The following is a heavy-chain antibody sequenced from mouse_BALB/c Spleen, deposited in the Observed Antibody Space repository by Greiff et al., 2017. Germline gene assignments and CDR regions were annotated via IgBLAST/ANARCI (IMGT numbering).Heavy chain of an antibody. CDR2: ISYDGSN. J-gene: IGHJ2*01. CDR1: GYSITSGYY. V-gene: IGHV3-6*02. Sequence: EVKLMESGPGLVKPSQSLSLTCSVTGYSITSGYYWNWIRQFPGIKLEWMGYISYDGSNNYNPSLKNRISITRDTSKNQFFLKLNSVTTEDTATYYCARDRHYGSSLFDYWGQGTTLTVSS. D-gene: IGHD1-1*01. CDR3: ARDRHYGSSLFDY.